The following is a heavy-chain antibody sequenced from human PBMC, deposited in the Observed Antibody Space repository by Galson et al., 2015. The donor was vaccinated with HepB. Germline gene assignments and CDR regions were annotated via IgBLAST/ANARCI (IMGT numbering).Heavy chain of an antibody. CDR3: ARDSIHIYSSSQWKYNWFDP. Sequence: ETLSLTCTVSGGSVSSGSYYWSWIRQPPGKGLEWIGYIYYSGSTNYNPSLKSRVTISVDTSKNQFSLKLSSVTAADTAVYYCARDSIHIYSSSQWKYNWFDPWGQGTLVTVSS. J-gene: IGHJ5*02. D-gene: IGHD6-13*01. CDR1: GGSVSSGSYY. V-gene: IGHV4-61*01. CDR2: IYYSGST.